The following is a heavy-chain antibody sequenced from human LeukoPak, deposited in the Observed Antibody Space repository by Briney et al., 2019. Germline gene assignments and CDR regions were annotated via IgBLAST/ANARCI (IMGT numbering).Heavy chain of an antibody. CDR2: INPNSGGT. J-gene: IGHJ6*03. D-gene: IGHD1-26*01. Sequence: ASVKVSCKASGYTFTGYYMHWVRQAPGQGLEWMGWINPNSGGTNYAQKFQGRVTMTRDTSISTAYMELSRLRSDDTAVYYCATSPSRGSYWSSTYYYYYYMDVWGKGTTVTVSS. CDR1: GYTFTGYY. V-gene: IGHV1-2*02. CDR3: ATSPSRGSYWSSTYYYYYYMDV.